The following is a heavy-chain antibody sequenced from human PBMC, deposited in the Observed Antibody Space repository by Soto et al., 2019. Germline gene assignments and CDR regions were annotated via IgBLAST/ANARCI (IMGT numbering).Heavy chain of an antibody. D-gene: IGHD3-9*01. CDR3: ARDSTPVLFDWLNKNYYYYGMDV. J-gene: IGHJ6*02. Sequence: GGSLRLSCAASGFTFSSYGMHWVRQAPGKGLEWVAVIWYDGSNKYYADSVKGRFTISRDNSKNTLYLQMNSLRAEDTAVYYCARDSTPVLFDWLNKNYYYYGMDVWGQGTTVTVSS. CDR2: IWYDGSNK. CDR1: GFTFSSYG. V-gene: IGHV3-33*01.